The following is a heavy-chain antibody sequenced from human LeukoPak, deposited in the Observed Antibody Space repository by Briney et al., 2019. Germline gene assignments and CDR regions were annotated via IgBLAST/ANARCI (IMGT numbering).Heavy chain of an antibody. CDR1: GFTFSSYS. CDR2: ISSSSTYL. Sequence: PGGSLRLSCAASGFTFSSYSMNWVRQAPGKGLESVSSISSSSTYLYYADSVKGRFTISRDKAKNSLYLQMNSLRAEDTAVYYCARDLTTVTTAVFAYWGQGTLVTVSS. CDR3: ARDLTTVTTAVFAY. V-gene: IGHV3-21*06. J-gene: IGHJ4*02. D-gene: IGHD4-11*01.